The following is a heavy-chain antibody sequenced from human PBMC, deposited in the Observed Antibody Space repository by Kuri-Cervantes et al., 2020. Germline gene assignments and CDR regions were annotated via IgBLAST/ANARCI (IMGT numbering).Heavy chain of an antibody. Sequence: GSLRLSCTVSGGSLSNYYWNFIRQPPGKGLEGIGYISYSGTTKYNPSLKSRVTMSVDKSKNQFSLKLSSVTTADTAVYYCAIERGGSGWYRVDYWGQGTLVTVSS. CDR1: GGSLSNYY. J-gene: IGHJ4*02. D-gene: IGHD6-19*01. CDR2: ISYSGTT. V-gene: IGHV4-59*12. CDR3: AIERGGSGWYRVDY.